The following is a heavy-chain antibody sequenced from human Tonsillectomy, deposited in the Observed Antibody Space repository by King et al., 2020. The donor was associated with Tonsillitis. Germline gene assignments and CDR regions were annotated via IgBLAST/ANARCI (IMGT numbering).Heavy chain of an antibody. D-gene: IGHD5/OR15-5a*01. CDR1: GGSISSGNYY. V-gene: IGHV4-61*02. Sequence: VQLQESGPGLMKPSQTLSLTCTVSGGSISSGNYYWTWIRQPAGKGREWIGRIYSSGGASYNPSLESRVTMSVDTSKNQFSLDMSSGTAADTAVYYCARGVDPSTGGSLFDCWGQGNLVTVSS. CDR3: ARGVDPSTGGSLFDC. J-gene: IGHJ4*02. CDR2: IYSSGGA.